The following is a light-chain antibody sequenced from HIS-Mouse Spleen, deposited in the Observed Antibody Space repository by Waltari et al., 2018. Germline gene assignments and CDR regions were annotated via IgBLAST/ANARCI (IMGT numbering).Light chain of an antibody. CDR2: EDN. V-gene: IGLV6-57*04. CDR1: SCSIARHS. CDR3: QSYDSSNHLWV. J-gene: IGLJ3*02. Sequence: NFMLTQPHSVSESPGKTVTISCTRSSCSIARHSVQWYQQRPGRAPTTVIYEDNQRPSGVPDRFSGSIDSSSNSASLTISGLKTEDEADYYCQSYDSSNHLWVFGGGTKLTVL.